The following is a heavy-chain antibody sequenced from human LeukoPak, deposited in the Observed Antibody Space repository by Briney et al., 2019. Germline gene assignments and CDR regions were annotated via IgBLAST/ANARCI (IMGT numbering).Heavy chain of an antibody. Sequence: GGSVRLSCAASGFTVNSNYISWVRQAPGEGVEWVSALYSGGTTYYADSVKGRFTISRDNSKNTVYLQMNSLRAEDTAVYYCARASTTTTIFDSWGQGALVTVSS. CDR2: LYSGGTT. V-gene: IGHV3-53*01. J-gene: IGHJ4*02. CDR1: GFTVNSNY. D-gene: IGHD5/OR15-5a*01. CDR3: ARASTTTTIFDS.